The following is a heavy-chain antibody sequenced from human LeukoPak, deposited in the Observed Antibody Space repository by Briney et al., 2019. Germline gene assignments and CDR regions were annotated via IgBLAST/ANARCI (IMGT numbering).Heavy chain of an antibody. V-gene: IGHV3-15*01. CDR2: IKSKTDGGTT. CDR1: GFTFSNAW. Sequence: GGSLRLSCADSGFTFSNAWMSWVRQAPGKGLEWVGRIKSKTDGGTTDYAAPVKGRFTISRDDSKNTLYLQMNSLKTEDTAVYYCTTDRRYDILTVDYYYMDVWGKGTTVTVSS. J-gene: IGHJ6*03. CDR3: TTDRRYDILTVDYYYMDV. D-gene: IGHD3-9*01.